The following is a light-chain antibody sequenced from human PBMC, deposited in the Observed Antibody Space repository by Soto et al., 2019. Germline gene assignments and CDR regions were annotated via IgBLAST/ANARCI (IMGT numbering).Light chain of an antibody. Sequence: EVVITQSPATPSVSPGGRATLSCRASQSARSSLGWYQQKPGQAPSLLIYDVSIRATGIPARFNGSGSGTEFTLTISSLQSEDSAVYYCQQYNNWPPTFGQGTRREIK. CDR2: DVS. CDR3: QQYNNWPPT. V-gene: IGKV3-15*01. J-gene: IGKJ5*01. CDR1: QSARSS.